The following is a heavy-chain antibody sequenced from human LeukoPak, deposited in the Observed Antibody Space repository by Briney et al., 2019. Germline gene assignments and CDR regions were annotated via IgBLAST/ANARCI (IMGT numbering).Heavy chain of an antibody. CDR1: GFTFTNNW. J-gene: IGHJ4*02. CDR3: VRDRYYVPDY. V-gene: IGHV3-7*01. D-gene: IGHD3-10*02. Sequence: GGTLRLSCVASGFTFTNNWMTWVRQVPGKGLEWVDNIKPDDSEISYVASVKGRFTISRDNAKNSAFLQMNSLRAEDTAVYYCVRDRYYVPDYWGQGTLVTVSS. CDR2: IKPDDSEI.